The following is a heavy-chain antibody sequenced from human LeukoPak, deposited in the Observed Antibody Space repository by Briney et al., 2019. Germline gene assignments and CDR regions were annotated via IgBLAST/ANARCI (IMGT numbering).Heavy chain of an antibody. D-gene: IGHD4-17*01. CDR1: GFTFSSYG. CDR3: AKDVMTTVNDWFDP. CDR2: IWYDGSNK. Sequence: SGGSLRLSCAASGFTFSSYGMHWVRQAPGKGLEWVAIIWYDGSNKYYADSVKGRFTISRDNSKNTLYLQMNSLRAEDTAVYYCAKDVMTTVNDWFDPWGQGTLVTVFS. J-gene: IGHJ5*02. V-gene: IGHV3-33*06.